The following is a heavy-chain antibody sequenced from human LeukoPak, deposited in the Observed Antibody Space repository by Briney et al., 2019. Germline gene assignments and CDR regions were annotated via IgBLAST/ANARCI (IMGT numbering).Heavy chain of an antibody. V-gene: IGHV1-18*04. Sequence: GASVKVSCKASGYTFTGHYMHWVRQAPGQGLEWMGWISAYNGNTNYAQRLQGRVTMTTDTSTSTAYMDLRSLRSDDTAVYYCARAGGYCGRISCPYYFDYWGQGSLVAVSS. D-gene: IGHD2-15*01. J-gene: IGHJ4*02. CDR2: ISAYNGNT. CDR1: GYTFTGHY. CDR3: ARAGGYCGRISCPYYFDY.